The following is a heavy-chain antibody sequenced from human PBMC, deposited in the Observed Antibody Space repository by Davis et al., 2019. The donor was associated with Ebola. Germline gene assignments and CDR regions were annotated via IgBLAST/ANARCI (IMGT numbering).Heavy chain of an antibody. J-gene: IGHJ6*04. CDR2: IYPDDSET. CDR1: GYTFSKSW. CDR3: ARHKTSYGPGGMDV. Sequence: GESLKISCKGSGYTFSKSWIVWVRQMSGKGLEWMGVIYPDDSETTYSPSFQGQVTISADKSTSTAYLQWSSLKASDTATYYCARHKTSYGPGGMDVWGKGTAVTVSS. V-gene: IGHV5-51*01. D-gene: IGHD5-18*01.